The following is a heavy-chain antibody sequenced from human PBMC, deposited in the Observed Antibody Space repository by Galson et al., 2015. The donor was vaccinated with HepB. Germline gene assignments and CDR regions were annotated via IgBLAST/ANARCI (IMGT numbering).Heavy chain of an antibody. D-gene: IGHD6-13*01. CDR1: GYTFTSYA. CDR3: ARDQYSSSWYGGGWWFDP. Sequence: SVKVSCKASGYTFTSYAMHWVRQAPGQRLGWMGWINAGNGNTKYSQKFQGRVTITRDTSASTAYMELSSLRSEDTAVYYCARDQYSSSWYGGGWWFDPWGQGTLVTVSS. J-gene: IGHJ5*02. V-gene: IGHV1-3*01. CDR2: INAGNGNT.